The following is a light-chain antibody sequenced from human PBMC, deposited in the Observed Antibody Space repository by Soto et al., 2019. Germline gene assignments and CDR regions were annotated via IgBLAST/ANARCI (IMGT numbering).Light chain of an antibody. CDR1: PSVSSSY. CDR2: GAS. V-gene: IGKV3-15*01. Sequence: EIVLTQSPGTLSLSPGDRVTLSCRASPSVSSSYLAWYQQKPGQAPRLLIYGASTRATGIPARFSGSGSGTEFNLTINSLQSEDFAVYYCQQYNNWTRTFGQGTKVDIK. CDR3: QQYNNWTRT. J-gene: IGKJ1*01.